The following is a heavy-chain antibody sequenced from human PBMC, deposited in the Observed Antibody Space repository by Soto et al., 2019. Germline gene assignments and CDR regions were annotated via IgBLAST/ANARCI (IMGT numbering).Heavy chain of an antibody. V-gene: IGHV4-34*01. J-gene: IGHJ6*01. CDR3: ARVSGIYYDRMAV. D-gene: IGHD3-10*01. Sequence: PSETLSLTCAVYEGSFSGYFWSWIRQPPGKGLEWIGEINHSGSTNYNPSLKSRVTISVDTSKNQFSLKLSSVTAADTAVYYCARVSGIYYDRMAVWGQGTSVTGSS. CDR1: EGSFSGYF. CDR2: INHSGST.